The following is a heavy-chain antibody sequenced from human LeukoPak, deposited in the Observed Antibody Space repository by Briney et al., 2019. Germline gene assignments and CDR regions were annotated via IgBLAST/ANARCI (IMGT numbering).Heavy chain of an antibody. CDR2: IYYSGST. D-gene: IGHD6-6*01. Sequence: SETLSLTCTVSGGSISSYYWSWTRQPPGKGLEWIGYIYYSGSTNYNPSLKSRVTISVDTSKNQFSLKLSSVTAADTAVYYCASLGSSSSVDWGQGTLVTVSS. CDR3: ASLGSSSSVD. V-gene: IGHV4-59*01. CDR1: GGSISSYY. J-gene: IGHJ4*02.